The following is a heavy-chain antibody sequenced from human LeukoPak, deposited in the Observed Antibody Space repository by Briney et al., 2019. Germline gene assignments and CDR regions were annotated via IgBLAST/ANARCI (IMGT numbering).Heavy chain of an antibody. V-gene: IGHV4-4*02. J-gene: IGHJ4*02. Sequence: SGTLSLTCAVSGGSISSSNWWSWVRQPPGKGLEWIGEIYHSGSTNYNPSLKSRVTISVDKSKNQFSLKLSSVTAADTAVYYCARRFYSSGWSPRDWGQGTLVTVSS. D-gene: IGHD6-19*01. CDR2: IYHSGST. CDR1: GGSISSSNW. CDR3: ARRFYSSGWSPRD.